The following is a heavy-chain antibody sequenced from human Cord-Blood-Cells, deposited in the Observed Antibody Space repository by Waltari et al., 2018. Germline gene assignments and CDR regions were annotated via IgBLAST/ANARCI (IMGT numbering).Heavy chain of an antibody. CDR1: GGTFSSYA. J-gene: IGHJ4*02. CDR2: IIPIFGTA. Sequence: QVQLVQSGAEVKKPGSSVKVSCKASGGTFSSYAISWVRQDPGQGLQWMGGIIPIFGTANYAQKFQGRVTITADESTSTAYMELSSLRSEDTAVYYCARETYYYDSSGYSTPYYFDYWGQGTLVTVSS. D-gene: IGHD3-22*01. V-gene: IGHV1-69*01. CDR3: ARETYYYDSSGYSTPYYFDY.